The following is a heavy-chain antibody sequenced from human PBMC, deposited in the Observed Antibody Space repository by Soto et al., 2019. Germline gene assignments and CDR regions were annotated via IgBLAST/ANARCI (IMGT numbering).Heavy chain of an antibody. D-gene: IGHD3-22*01. V-gene: IGHV1-69*06. CDR2: IIPIFGTA. CDR1: GGTFSSYA. J-gene: IGHJ4*02. CDR3: ARGGKYYYDSSGYSYFDY. Sequence: ASVKVSCKASGGTFSSYAISWVRQAPGQGLEWMGGIIPIFGTANYAQKFQGRVTITADKSTSTAYMELSSLRSEDTAVYYCARGGKYYYDSSGYSYFDYWGQGTLVTVSS.